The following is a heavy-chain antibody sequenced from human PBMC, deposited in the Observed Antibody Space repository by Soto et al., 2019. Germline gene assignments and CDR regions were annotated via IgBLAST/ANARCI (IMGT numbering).Heavy chain of an antibody. CDR1: CGSISGHS. J-gene: IGHJ5*01. V-gene: IGHV4-34*01. Sequence: QVQLQQWGAGLLTPSETLSLTCAVYCGSISGHSWTWIRQSPGKGLEWIGDINHSGRVNYSPSLRSRVTISLDTSKNQFSLTLSAVTAADTAMYYCSTRAYDTNGYYRFDPWGQGTLVTVSS. CDR2: INHSGRV. CDR3: STRAYDTNGYYRFDP. D-gene: IGHD3-22*01.